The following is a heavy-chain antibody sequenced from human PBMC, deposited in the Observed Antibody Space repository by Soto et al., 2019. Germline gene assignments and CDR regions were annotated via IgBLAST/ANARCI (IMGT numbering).Heavy chain of an antibody. V-gene: IGHV1-3*01. J-gene: IGHJ4*02. CDR2: INAGNGNT. CDR1: GYTFTSYA. CDR3: AREGDYIQAFDY. D-gene: IGHD4-4*01. Sequence: ASVKVSCKASGYTFTSYAMHWVRQAPGQRLEWMGWINAGNGNTKYSQKFQGRVTITRDTSASTAYMELSSLRSEDTAVYYCAREGDYIQAFDYWGQGTLVTVSS.